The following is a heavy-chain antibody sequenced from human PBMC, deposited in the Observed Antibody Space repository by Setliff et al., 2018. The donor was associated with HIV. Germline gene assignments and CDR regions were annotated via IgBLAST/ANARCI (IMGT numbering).Heavy chain of an antibody. CDR1: GGSISNSNW. CDR2: IYHSGTT. J-gene: IGHJ5*02. CDR3: ARYHYGVDWFDP. Sequence: SETLSLTCIVSGGSISNSNWWSWVRQPPGKGLEWIGEIYHSGTTNYNPSLKSRVTISVDKSKNQFSLRLSSVTAADTALYYCARYHYGVDWFDPWGQGTLVTVSS. D-gene: IGHD4-17*01. V-gene: IGHV4-4*02.